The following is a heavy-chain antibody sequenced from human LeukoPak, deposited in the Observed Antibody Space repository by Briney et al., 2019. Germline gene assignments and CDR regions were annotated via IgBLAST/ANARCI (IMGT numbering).Heavy chain of an antibody. CDR2: IYPGDSDT. J-gene: IGHJ4*02. Sequence: KPGASLKISCKGSGYIFTSYWIGWVRQLPGKGLEWMGIIYPGDSDTRYSPSFQGQVTISADKSISTAYLQWSSLKASDTAMYYCARQTIAAAGTDFDYWGQGTLVTVSS. CDR1: GYIFTSYW. CDR3: ARQTIAAAGTDFDY. V-gene: IGHV5-51*01. D-gene: IGHD6-13*01.